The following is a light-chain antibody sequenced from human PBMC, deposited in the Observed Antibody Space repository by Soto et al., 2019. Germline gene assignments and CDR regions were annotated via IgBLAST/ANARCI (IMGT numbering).Light chain of an antibody. CDR3: QQYGSSPQIT. V-gene: IGKV3-11*01. CDR2: DAS. Sequence: EIVLTQSPATLSVSPGERATLSSRTSQSVSSYLAWYQQKPGQAPRLLIYDASNRATGIPARFSGSGSGTDFTLTISSLEPEDFAVYYCQQYGSSPQITFGQGTRLEIK. J-gene: IGKJ5*01. CDR1: QSVSSY.